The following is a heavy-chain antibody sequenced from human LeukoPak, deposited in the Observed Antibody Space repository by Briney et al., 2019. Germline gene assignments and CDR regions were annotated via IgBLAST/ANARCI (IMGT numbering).Heavy chain of an antibody. J-gene: IGHJ4*02. Sequence: SETLSLTCTVSGDSVSGISFYWSWIRQPPGKGLQYIGYIQYSGSTNYNPSLKSRVTISVDTSKNQFSLKPSSVTAADTAVYYYARYYDSSGYWSTPHFDYWGQGTLVTVSS. CDR2: IQYSGST. D-gene: IGHD3-22*01. CDR3: ARYYDSSGYWSTPHFDY. V-gene: IGHV4-61*01. CDR1: GDSVSGISFY.